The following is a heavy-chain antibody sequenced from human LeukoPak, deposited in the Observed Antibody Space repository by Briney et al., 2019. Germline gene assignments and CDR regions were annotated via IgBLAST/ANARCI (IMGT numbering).Heavy chain of an antibody. CDR3: ARGRRGYDSSGYYAVYYGMDV. CDR1: GGSISSYY. CDR2: IYYSGST. D-gene: IGHD3-22*01. Sequence: SETLSLTCTVSGGSISSYYWSWIRQPPGKGLEWIGYIYYSGSTNYNPSLKSRVTISVDTSKNQFSLKLSSVTAADTAVYYCARGRRGYDSSGYYAVYYGMDVWAKGPRSPSP. J-gene: IGHJ6*02. V-gene: IGHV4-59*01.